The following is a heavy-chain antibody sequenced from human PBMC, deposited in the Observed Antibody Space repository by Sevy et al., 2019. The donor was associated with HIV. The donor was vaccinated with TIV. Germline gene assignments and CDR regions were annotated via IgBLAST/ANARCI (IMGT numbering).Heavy chain of an antibody. CDR3: ARGHIFSYYDFWSGYSYFDY. CDR1: GGSISSYY. CDR2: IYYSGST. Sequence: SETLSLTCTVSGGSISSYYWSWIRQPPGKGLERIGYIYYSGSTNYNPSLKSRVTISVDTSKNQFSLKLSSVTAADTAVYYCARGHIFSYYDFWSGYSYFDYWGQGTLVTVSS. D-gene: IGHD3-3*01. J-gene: IGHJ4*02. V-gene: IGHV4-59*01.